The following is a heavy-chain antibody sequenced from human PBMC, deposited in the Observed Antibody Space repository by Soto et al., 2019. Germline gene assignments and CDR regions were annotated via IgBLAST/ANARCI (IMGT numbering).Heavy chain of an antibody. J-gene: IGHJ4*02. D-gene: IGHD4-17*01. CDR3: ARGDTVTRRGHLTLDY. V-gene: IGHV1-18*01. CDR2: ISAYNGNT. Sequence: ASVKVPCKASGYTFTSYGISWVRQAPGQGLEWMGWISAYNGNTNYAQRLQGRVTMTTDTSTSTAYMELRSLRSDDTAVYYCARGDTVTRRGHLTLDYWGQGTLVTVSS. CDR1: GYTFTSYG.